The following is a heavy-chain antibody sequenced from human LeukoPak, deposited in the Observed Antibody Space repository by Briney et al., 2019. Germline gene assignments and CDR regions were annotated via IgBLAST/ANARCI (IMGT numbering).Heavy chain of an antibody. V-gene: IGHV5-51*01. Sequence: GESLKISCKGSGYTFSSYWIAWVRQMPGKGLEWVGIIYPGDSDTRYSPSFDGQVTISADKTISTAYLQWNSLKASDTATYYCARYSPDVVVAPSAQFDYWGQGTLVTVSS. D-gene: IGHD2-2*01. J-gene: IGHJ4*02. CDR3: ARYSPDVVVAPSAQFDY. CDR2: IYPGDSDT. CDR1: GYTFSSYW.